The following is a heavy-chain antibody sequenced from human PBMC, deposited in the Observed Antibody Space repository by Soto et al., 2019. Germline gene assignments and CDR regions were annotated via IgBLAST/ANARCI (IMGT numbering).Heavy chain of an antibody. D-gene: IGHD1-1*01. Sequence: EXLKISCQSSGYXFTSHWLTWVRHTPGKGLEFMGMIDPSDSYTNYSPSFQGLVTISADRSISTAFLQWISLEASDTAIYYCARRLSGPKEEYNAYYLYGLDVWGQGTTGTVSS. J-gene: IGHJ6*02. CDR2: IDPSDSYT. V-gene: IGHV5-10-1*01. CDR3: ARRLSGPKEEYNAYYLYGLDV. CDR1: GYXFTSHW.